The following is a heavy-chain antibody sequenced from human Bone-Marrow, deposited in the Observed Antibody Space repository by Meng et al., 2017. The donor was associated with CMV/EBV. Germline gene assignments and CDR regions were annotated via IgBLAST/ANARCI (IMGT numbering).Heavy chain of an antibody. CDR1: GFALNTTVVG. V-gene: IGHV2-5*02. CDR2: ISWEDVK. CDR3: ARGGFSYGLLWFDP. D-gene: IGHD5-18*01. Sequence: QITLKESGPPLVKPTTTLTPPCTFSGFALNTTVVGVGWIRQSPGKALEWLSLISWEDVKEYSPSLNTRLTITKDTSKNQVLLTMTHMDPVDTATYYCARGGFSYGLLWFDPWGQGALVTVSS. J-gene: IGHJ5*02.